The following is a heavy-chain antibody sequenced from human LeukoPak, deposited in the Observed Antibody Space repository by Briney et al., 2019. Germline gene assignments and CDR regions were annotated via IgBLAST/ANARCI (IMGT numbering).Heavy chain of an antibody. Sequence: PGGSLRLSCAASGFTFSNYAIIWVRQAPGKGLEWVSVISGSGGRTFYADSVKGRFTISRDNSKNTLYLQMNSLRAEDTAVYYCAKVPYYYDSSIDYWGQGTLVTVSS. V-gene: IGHV3-23*01. D-gene: IGHD3-22*01. CDR3: AKVPYYYDSSIDY. CDR2: ISGSGGRT. CDR1: GFTFSNYA. J-gene: IGHJ4*02.